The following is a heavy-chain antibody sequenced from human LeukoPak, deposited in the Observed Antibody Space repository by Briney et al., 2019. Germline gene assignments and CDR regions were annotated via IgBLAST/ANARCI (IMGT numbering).Heavy chain of an antibody. CDR2: ISGSGDST. Sequence: GGSLRLSCAASGFTFSTYAMSWVRQAPGKGLEWVSGISGSGDSTYYADSVKGRFTISRDNSKNTLYLQMNSLRVEDTAVYYCARARSCSSTSCFIDYWGQGTLVTVSS. CDR1: GFTFSTYA. D-gene: IGHD2-2*01. CDR3: ARARSCSSTSCFIDY. V-gene: IGHV3-23*01. J-gene: IGHJ4*02.